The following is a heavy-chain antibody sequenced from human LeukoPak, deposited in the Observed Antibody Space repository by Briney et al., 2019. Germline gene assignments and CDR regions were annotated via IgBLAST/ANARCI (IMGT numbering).Heavy chain of an antibody. Sequence: SETLSLTCAVYGGSFSGYYWSWIRQHPGKGLEWIGYIYYSGSTYYNPSLKSRVTISVDTSKNQFSLKLSSVTAADTAVYYCARDAGSGYDSPYFDYWGQGTLVTVSS. J-gene: IGHJ4*02. D-gene: IGHD5-12*01. CDR2: IYYSGST. V-gene: IGHV4-31*11. CDR1: GGSFSGYY. CDR3: ARDAGSGYDSPYFDY.